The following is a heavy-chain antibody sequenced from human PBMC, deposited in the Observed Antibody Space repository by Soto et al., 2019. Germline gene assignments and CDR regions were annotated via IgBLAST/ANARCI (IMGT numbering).Heavy chain of an antibody. V-gene: IGHV1-69*13. D-gene: IGHD1-26*01. CDR3: ATIVGATTDGTFDY. Sequence: AASVKVSCKASGGTFSSYAISWVRQAPGQGLEWMGGIIPIFGTANYAQKFQGRVTITADESTSTAYMELSSLRSEDTAVYYCATIVGATTDGTFDYWGQGTLVTVSS. J-gene: IGHJ4*02. CDR2: IIPIFGTA. CDR1: GGTFSSYA.